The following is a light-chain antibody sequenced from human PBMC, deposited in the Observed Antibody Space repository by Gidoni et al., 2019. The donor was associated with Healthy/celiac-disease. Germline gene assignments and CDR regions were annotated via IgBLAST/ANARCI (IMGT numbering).Light chain of an antibody. J-gene: IGKJ1*01. CDR1: QSVSSY. V-gene: IGKV3-11*01. CDR3: QQRSNWPPEGT. Sequence: EIVLTQSPATLSLSPGERATLSCMASQSVSSYLAWYQQKPGQAPRLLIYDASNRATGIPARFSGSGSGTDFTLTISSLEPEDFAVYYCQQRSNWPPEGTFGQXTKVEIK. CDR2: DAS.